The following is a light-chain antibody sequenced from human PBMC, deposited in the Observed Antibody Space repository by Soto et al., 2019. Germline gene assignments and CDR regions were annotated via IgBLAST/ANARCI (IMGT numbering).Light chain of an antibody. Sequence: QSALTQPASVSGSPGQSITISCTGTSSGVGGYNYVSWYQQHPGKAPKLMIYDVSNRPSGVSNRFSGSKSGNTASLTISGLQAEDEADYYCSSYTSSSTYNYVFGTGTKLTVL. J-gene: IGLJ1*01. V-gene: IGLV2-14*01. CDR2: DVS. CDR3: SSYTSSSTYNYV. CDR1: SSGVGGYNY.